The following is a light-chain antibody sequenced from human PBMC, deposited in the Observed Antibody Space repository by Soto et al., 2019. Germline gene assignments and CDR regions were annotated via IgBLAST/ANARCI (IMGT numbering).Light chain of an antibody. J-gene: IGLJ3*02. Sequence: QSVLTQPPSVSGAPGQRVTISCTGSSSNIGAGYDVHWYQQLPGTAPKLLVSGNTNRPSGVPDRFSGSKSGTSASLAITGLQAEDVADYYCQSYDSSLSYWVFGGGTKLTVL. CDR1: SSNIGAGYD. V-gene: IGLV1-40*01. CDR3: QSYDSSLSYWV. CDR2: GNT.